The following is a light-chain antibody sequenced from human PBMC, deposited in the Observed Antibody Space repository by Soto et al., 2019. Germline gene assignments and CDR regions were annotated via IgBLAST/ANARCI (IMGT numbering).Light chain of an antibody. CDR2: DAS. CDR1: QNVYFY. J-gene: IGKJ4*01. CDR3: QQRTDWRIT. V-gene: IGKV3-11*01. Sequence: EIVLTQSPATLSLAPGEIATVSCRSSQNVYFYLAWYQQKPGQAPRLLIYDASNSATGIPTSFSGSGSGTDFTLTISSLEPEDFEVYDCQQRTDWRITFGGGTKVEVK.